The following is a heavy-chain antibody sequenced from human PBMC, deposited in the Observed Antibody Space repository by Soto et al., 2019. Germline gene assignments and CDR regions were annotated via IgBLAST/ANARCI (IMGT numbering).Heavy chain of an antibody. CDR1: GFTFSSYT. CDR2: ISSGGGTS. CDR3: AKGETTVTDPGGFAY. D-gene: IGHD4-17*01. Sequence: EVQLLESGGGLVQPGGSLRLSCAASGFTFSSYTMSWVRQAPGKGLEWDSAISSGGGTSHYADSVKGRFTISRDNSKNTLYLQMNSLRAEDTAVYYCAKGETTVTDPGGFAYWGQGTLVTVSS. J-gene: IGHJ4*02. V-gene: IGHV3-23*01.